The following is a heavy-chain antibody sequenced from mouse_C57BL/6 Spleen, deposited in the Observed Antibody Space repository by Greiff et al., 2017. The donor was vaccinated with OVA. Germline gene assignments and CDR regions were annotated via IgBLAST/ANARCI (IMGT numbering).Heavy chain of an antibody. Sequence: QVQLKQPGAELVKPGASVKMSCKASGYTFTSYWINWVKQRPGQGPVWIGDIYPGSGSTNYNEKFKSKATLTVDTSSSTAYMQLSSLTSEDSAVYYCARPSARWYFDVWGTGTTVTVSS. CDR1: GYTFTSYW. CDR3: ARPSARWYFDV. D-gene: IGHD3-1*01. CDR2: IYPGSGST. V-gene: IGHV1-55*01. J-gene: IGHJ1*03.